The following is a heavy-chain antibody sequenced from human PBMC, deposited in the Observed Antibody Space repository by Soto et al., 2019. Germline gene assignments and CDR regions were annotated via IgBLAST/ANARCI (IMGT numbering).Heavy chain of an antibody. J-gene: IGHJ6*02. CDR2: IYPGDSDT. D-gene: IGHD6-13*01. CDR3: ARRGGGYSSSWYYGMDV. Sequence: ASVKVSCKGSGYSFTSYWIGWVRQMPGKGLEWMGIIYPGDSDTRYSPSFQGQVTISAAKSISTAYLQWSSLKASDTAMYYCARRGGGYSSSWYYGMDVWGQGTTVTVSS. CDR1: GYSFTSYW. V-gene: IGHV5-51*01.